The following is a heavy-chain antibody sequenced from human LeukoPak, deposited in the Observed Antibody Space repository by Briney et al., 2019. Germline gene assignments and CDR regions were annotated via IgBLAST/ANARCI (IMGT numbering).Heavy chain of an antibody. CDR2: INNSGNTI. CDR1: GFTFSSYE. CDR3: ARRSRGTGSWYYFDY. V-gene: IGHV3-48*03. J-gene: IGHJ4*02. Sequence: GGSLRLSCAASGFTFSSYEMNWVRQAPGKGLEWVSYINNSGNTIYYEDSVKGRFTISRDNAKNSLYLQMNSLRAEDTAVYYCARRSRGTGSWYYFDYWGQGTLVAVSS. D-gene: IGHD3-10*01.